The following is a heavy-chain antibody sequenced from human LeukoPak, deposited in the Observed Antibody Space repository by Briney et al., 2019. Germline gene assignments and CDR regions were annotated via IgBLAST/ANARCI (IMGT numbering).Heavy chain of an antibody. Sequence: ARESLKISCKGSGYSFTSYWIGWVRPMPGKGLEWMGIIHPGDSDTRYSPSFEGQVTISADKSFSTAYLQWSSLKASDTAMYYCARHLNDYGDQGSGDYWGQGTLVTVSS. CDR2: IHPGDSDT. CDR3: ARHLNDYGDQGSGDY. J-gene: IGHJ4*02. V-gene: IGHV5-51*01. CDR1: GYSFTSYW. D-gene: IGHD4-17*01.